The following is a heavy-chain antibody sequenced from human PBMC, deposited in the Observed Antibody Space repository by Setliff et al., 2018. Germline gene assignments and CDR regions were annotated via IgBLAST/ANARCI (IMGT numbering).Heavy chain of an antibody. D-gene: IGHD3-22*01. CDR3: ARESYDSSGYIYYFDC. CDR1: GYSFTSYW. J-gene: IGHJ4*02. CDR2: IYPGDSDT. V-gene: IGHV5-51*01. Sequence: PGESLKISCKGSGYSFTSYWIGWVRQMPGKGLEWMGIIYPGDSDTRYSPSFQGQVTISADKSISTAYLQWSSLKASDTAMYYCARESYDSSGYIYYFDCWGQGTLVTVSS.